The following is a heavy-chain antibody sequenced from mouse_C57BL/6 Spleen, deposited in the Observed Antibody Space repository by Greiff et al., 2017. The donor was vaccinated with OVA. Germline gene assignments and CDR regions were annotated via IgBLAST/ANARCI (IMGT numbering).Heavy chain of an antibody. D-gene: IGHD1-1*01. CDR2: IWSGGST. CDR3: ARIDGSLYFDV. V-gene: IGHV2-2*01. J-gene: IGHJ1*03. Sequence: QVHVKQSGPGLVQPSQSLSITCTVSGFSLTSYGVHWVRQSPGKGLEWLGVIWSGGSTDYNAAFISRLSISKDNSKSQVFFKMNSLQADDTAIYYCARIDGSLYFDVWGTGTTVTVSS. CDR1: GFSLTSYG.